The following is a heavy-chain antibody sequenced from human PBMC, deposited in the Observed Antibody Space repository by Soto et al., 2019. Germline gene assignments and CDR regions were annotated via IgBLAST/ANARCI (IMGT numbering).Heavy chain of an antibody. CDR2: INHSGST. V-gene: IGHV4-34*01. CDR3: ARGDRDGYNYRVGEYFDY. D-gene: IGHD5-12*01. CDR1: GGSFSGYY. Sequence: SETLSLTCAVYGGSFSGYYWSWIRQPPGKGLEWIGEINHSGSTNYNPSLKSRVTISVDTSKNQFSLKLSSVTAADTAVYYCARGDRDGYNYRVGEYFDYWGQGTLVTVSS. J-gene: IGHJ4*02.